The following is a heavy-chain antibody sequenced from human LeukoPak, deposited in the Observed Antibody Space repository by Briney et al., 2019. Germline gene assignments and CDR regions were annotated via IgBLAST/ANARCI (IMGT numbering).Heavy chain of an antibody. Sequence: GGSLRLSCAASGFTFGSYWMSWVRQAPGKGLEWVSNIKQDGSEKYYVDSVKGRFTISRDNTKNSLYLQMNSLRAEDTAVYHCMMSLTAHYYYGMDVWGQGTAVTVSS. V-gene: IGHV3-7*02. CDR3: MMSLTAHYYYGMDV. CDR1: GFTFGSYW. CDR2: IKQDGSEK. D-gene: IGHD2-21*02. J-gene: IGHJ6*02.